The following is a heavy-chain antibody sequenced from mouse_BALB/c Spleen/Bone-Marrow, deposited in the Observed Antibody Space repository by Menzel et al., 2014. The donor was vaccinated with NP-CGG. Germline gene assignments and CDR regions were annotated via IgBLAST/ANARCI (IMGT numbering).Heavy chain of an antibody. CDR3: ARWDYGDYAMDG. Sequence: EVQLVESGPGLVKPSQSLSLTCTVTGYSITSDYAWNWIRQFQGNKLEWMGYLSYSSSTNYNPSLNSRISITRDTSKNQFFLQLNSVTAEDTATYYCARWDYGDYAMDGWGQGTSVTVSS. J-gene: IGHJ4*01. D-gene: IGHD1-2*01. V-gene: IGHV3-2*02. CDR1: GYSITSDYA. CDR2: LSYSSST.